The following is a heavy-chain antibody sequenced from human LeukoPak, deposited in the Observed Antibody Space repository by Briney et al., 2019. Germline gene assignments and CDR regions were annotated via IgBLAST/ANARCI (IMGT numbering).Heavy chain of an antibody. CDR2: ISGRDTKT. CDR1: GFTFSSYA. J-gene: IGHJ4*02. Sequence: GGSLRLSCAASGFTFSSYAMNWVRQAPGKGLEWVSAISGRDTKTYYADSVRGRFTISRDNSKNTLYLQMNSLRADDTAIYYCAKRSDYGSNWNYLDYWGQGAPVTVSS. CDR3: AKRSDYGSNWNYLDY. D-gene: IGHD4-23*01. V-gene: IGHV3-23*01.